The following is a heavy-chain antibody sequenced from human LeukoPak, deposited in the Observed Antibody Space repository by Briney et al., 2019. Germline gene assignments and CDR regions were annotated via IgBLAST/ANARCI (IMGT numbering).Heavy chain of an antibody. Sequence: PGGSLRLSCAASGFTFSNAWMSWVRQAPGKGLEWVAVISYDGSNKYYADSVKGRFTISRDNTKNTLYLQMNSLRVEDTAVYYCAREGEFIRGSFYTVDYWGQGTLVTVSS. CDR2: ISYDGSNK. D-gene: IGHD1-26*01. J-gene: IGHJ4*02. CDR3: AREGEFIRGSFYTVDY. V-gene: IGHV3-30-3*01. CDR1: GFTFSNAW.